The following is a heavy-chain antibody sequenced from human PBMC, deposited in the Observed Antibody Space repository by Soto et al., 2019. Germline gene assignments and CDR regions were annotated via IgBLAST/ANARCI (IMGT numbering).Heavy chain of an antibody. CDR3: PRHMEEESSSSEDP. CDR1: GYTFTSYG. CDR2: IRAYNGNT. J-gene: IGHJ5*02. V-gene: IGHV1-18*04. Sequence: ASVKVYCKAAGYTFTSYGISWLRQAPGQGLEWMGWIRAYNGNTNYAQTLQGRVTMTTDTSTSTAYMELRSLRSDDTAVYYCPRHMEEESSSSEDPWGHGTLVTVSS. D-gene: IGHD6-13*01.